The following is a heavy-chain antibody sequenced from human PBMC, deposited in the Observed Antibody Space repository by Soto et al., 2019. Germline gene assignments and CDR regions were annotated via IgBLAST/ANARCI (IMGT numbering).Heavy chain of an antibody. V-gene: IGHV1-69*06. CDR2: IIPIFGTA. Sequence: QVQLVQSGAEVKKPGSSVKVSCKASGGTFSSYAISWVRQAPGQGLEWMGGIIPIFGTANYAQKLQGRVTMTTDTSTSTAYMELRSLRSDDTAVYYCARDPPPGRHYYYGMDVWGQGTTVTVSS. CDR3: ARDPPPGRHYYYGMDV. CDR1: GGTFSSYA. J-gene: IGHJ6*02.